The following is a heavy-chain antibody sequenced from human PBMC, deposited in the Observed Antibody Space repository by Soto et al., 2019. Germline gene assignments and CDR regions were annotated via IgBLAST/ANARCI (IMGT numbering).Heavy chain of an antibody. CDR1: GFTFSSYS. CDR3: ARDGPYSRGVNGMDV. CDR2: ISSSSSYI. D-gene: IGHD3-10*01. J-gene: IGHJ6*02. V-gene: IGHV3-21*01. Sequence: GGSLRLSCAASGFTFSSYSMNWVRQAPGKGLEWVSSISSSSSYIYYADSVKGRFTISRDNAKNSLYLQMNSLRAEDTAVYYCARDGPYSRGVNGMDVWGQGTTVTVSS.